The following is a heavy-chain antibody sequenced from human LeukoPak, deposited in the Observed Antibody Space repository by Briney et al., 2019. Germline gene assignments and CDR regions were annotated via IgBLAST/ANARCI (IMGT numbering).Heavy chain of an antibody. CDR2: IYSSGNT. CDR1: GFTVSNNY. V-gene: IGHV3-53*01. D-gene: IGHD3/OR15-3a*01. CDR3: ARDGLDRGSREYYFDF. J-gene: IGHJ4*02. Sequence: GGSPRLSCAASGFTVSNNYMSWVRQAPGKGLEWVSVIYSSGNTYYADSVKGRFTISRDNSKNTLYLQMNSLRAEDTAVYYCARDGLDRGSREYYFDFWGQGTLVTVSS.